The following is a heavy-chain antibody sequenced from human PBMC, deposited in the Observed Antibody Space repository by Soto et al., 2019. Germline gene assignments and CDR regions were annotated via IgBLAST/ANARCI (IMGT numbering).Heavy chain of an antibody. J-gene: IGHJ6*02. CDR3: ASDLVGASDSYGLDV. CDR1: GFTFSGSA. Sequence: PGGSLRLSCAASGFTFSGSAMHWVRQASGKGLEWVAIIWHDGNNKYYADSVRGRFIISRDNSKNRLYLQMNSLRAEDTAVYYCASDLVGASDSYGLDVWGQGTPVTVSS. V-gene: IGHV3-33*08. CDR2: IWHDGNNK. D-gene: IGHD1-26*01.